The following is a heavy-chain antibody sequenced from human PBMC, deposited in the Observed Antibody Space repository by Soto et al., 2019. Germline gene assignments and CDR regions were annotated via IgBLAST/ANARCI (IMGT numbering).Heavy chain of an antibody. CDR3: ARMAASGSLNWFDP. CDR1: GYTFTNYD. D-gene: IGHD3-10*01. V-gene: IGHV1-8*01. Sequence: QVQLVQSGAEVKEPGASVKVSCKASGYTFTNYDIIWVRLATGQVLEWMGWMNPGSGNTGYAHKFQGRVTMTRNLSISTAYIDLSRLASDDTAIYYCARMAASGSLNWFDPWGQGTLVTVSS. CDR2: MNPGSGNT. J-gene: IGHJ5*02.